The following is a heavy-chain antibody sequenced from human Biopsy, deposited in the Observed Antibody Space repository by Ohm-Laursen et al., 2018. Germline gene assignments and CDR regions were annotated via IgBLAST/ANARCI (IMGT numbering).Heavy chain of an antibody. CDR1: RYTFTGYH. CDR3: TRGGYYYDSLAYYYWFDP. Sequence: GSSVKVSCKASRYTFTGYHVHWVRQAPGQGLEWMGWINAKTGDTNYAQKFQGRVTMTRDTSISTAYVDLSSLRSDDTAVYYCTRGGYYYDSLAYYYWFDPWGQGTLVTVSS. D-gene: IGHD3-22*01. V-gene: IGHV1-2*02. J-gene: IGHJ5*02. CDR2: INAKTGDT.